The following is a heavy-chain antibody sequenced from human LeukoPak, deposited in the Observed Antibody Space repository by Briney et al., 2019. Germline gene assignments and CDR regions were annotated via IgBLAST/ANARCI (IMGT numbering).Heavy chain of an antibody. J-gene: IGHJ4*02. CDR3: AKDDSRVEAARRVGYFDY. Sequence: PGRSLRLSCAASGFTFSSYAMHWVRQAPGKGLEWVAVISYDGSNKYYADSVKGRFTISRDNSKNTLYLQMNSLRAEDTAVYYCAKDDSRVEAARRVGYFDYWGQGTLVTVSS. CDR1: GFTFSSYA. CDR2: ISYDGSNK. D-gene: IGHD6-6*01. V-gene: IGHV3-30-3*01.